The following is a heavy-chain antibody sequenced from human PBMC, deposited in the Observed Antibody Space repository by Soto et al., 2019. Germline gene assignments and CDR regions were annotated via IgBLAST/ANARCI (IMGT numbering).Heavy chain of an antibody. CDR2: IYYSGST. J-gene: IGHJ6*03. CDR3: ARQGWIRPYYYYMDV. V-gene: IGHV4-59*08. D-gene: IGHD5-18*01. Sequence: SETLSLTCTVSGGSISSYYWSWIRQPPGKGLEWIGYIYYSGSTNYNPSLKSRVTISVDTSKNQFSLKLSSVTAADTAVYYCARQGWIRPYYYYMDVWGKGTTVTVSS. CDR1: GGSISSYY.